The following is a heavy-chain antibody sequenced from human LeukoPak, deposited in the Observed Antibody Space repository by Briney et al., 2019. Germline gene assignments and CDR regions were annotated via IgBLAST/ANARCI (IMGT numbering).Heavy chain of an antibody. V-gene: IGHV3-72*01. CDR1: GFTFSDHY. CDR2: TRNKANSYTT. D-gene: IGHD5-18*01. Sequence: PGGSLRLSCAASGFTFSDHYMDWVRQAPGKGLEWVGLTRNKANSYTTEYAASVKGGFTISRDDSKNSLYLQMNSLKTEDTAVYYCASTPGYSYGNDAFVWGQGTMVTVSS. J-gene: IGHJ3*01. CDR3: ASTPGYSYGNDAFV.